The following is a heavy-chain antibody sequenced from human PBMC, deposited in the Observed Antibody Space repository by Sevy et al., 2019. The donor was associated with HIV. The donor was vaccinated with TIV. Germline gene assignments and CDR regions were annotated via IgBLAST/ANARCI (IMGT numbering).Heavy chain of an antibody. V-gene: IGHV4-34*01. D-gene: IGHD2-8*01. Sequence: SETLSLTCAVYGGSFSGYYWSWIRKPPGKGLEWIGEINHSGSTNYNPSLKSRVTISVDTSKNQFSLKLSTVTAADTAVYYCARSAPAGPPTNIDYWGQRTLVTVSS. CDR1: GGSFSGYY. CDR3: ARSAPAGPPTNIDY. CDR2: INHSGST. J-gene: IGHJ4*02.